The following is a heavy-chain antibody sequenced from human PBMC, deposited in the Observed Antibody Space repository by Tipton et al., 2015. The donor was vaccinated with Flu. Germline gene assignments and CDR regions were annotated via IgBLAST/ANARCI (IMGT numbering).Heavy chain of an antibody. V-gene: IGHV3-23*01. Sequence: SLRLSCTASGFTFSSYAMSWVRRAPGRGLEWVSTISVGGGNTHYADSVKGRFTISRDSSRNTLYLQMSSLRAEDMAVYYCARGDSSGSLLDPWGQGTLVTVSS. CDR2: ISVGGGNT. CDR1: GFTFSSYA. D-gene: IGHD3-22*01. J-gene: IGHJ5*02. CDR3: ARGDSSGSLLDP.